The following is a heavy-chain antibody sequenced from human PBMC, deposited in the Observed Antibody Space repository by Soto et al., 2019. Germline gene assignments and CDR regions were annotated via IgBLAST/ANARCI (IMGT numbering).Heavy chain of an antibody. CDR3: ARSYYGSGSYYTPFYYYYYMDV. Sequence: SETLSLTCTVSGGSISSSSYYWGWIRQPPGKGLEWIGSIYYSGSTYYNPSLKSRVTISVDTSKNQFSLKLSSVTAADTAVYYCARSYYGSGSYYTPFYYYYYMDVWGKGTTVTVSS. J-gene: IGHJ6*03. CDR2: IYYSGST. CDR1: GGSISSSSYY. V-gene: IGHV4-39*01. D-gene: IGHD3-10*01.